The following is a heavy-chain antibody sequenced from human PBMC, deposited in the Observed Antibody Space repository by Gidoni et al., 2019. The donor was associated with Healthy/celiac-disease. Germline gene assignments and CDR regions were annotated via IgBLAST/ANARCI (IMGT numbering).Heavy chain of an antibody. Sequence: EVQLVESGGGLVKPGGSLRLSCAASGFTFSSYSMNWVRQAPGKGLEWVSSISSSSSYIYYADSVKGRFTISRDNAKNSLYLQMNSLRAEDTAVYYCATLLWTGGSSWHYYYYGMDVWGQGTTVTVSS. V-gene: IGHV3-21*01. CDR1: GFTFSSYS. CDR2: ISSSSSYI. J-gene: IGHJ6*02. CDR3: ATLLWTGGSSWHYYYYGMDV. D-gene: IGHD6-13*01.